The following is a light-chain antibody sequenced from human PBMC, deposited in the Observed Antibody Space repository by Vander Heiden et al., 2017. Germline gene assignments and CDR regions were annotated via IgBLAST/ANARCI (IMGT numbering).Light chain of an antibody. CDR1: QLVTSDY. J-gene: IGKJ2*01. CDR3: QQYGNSPPNA. V-gene: IGKV3-20*01. CDR2: GAS. Sequence: IVLTQSPGSLSLSPGERATLSCRASQLVTSDYLAWYQQKPGQAPRLLIYGASTRATGIPDRFSGSVSGTEYTLTISRLEPEDFAVYHCQQYGNSPPNAFGQGTKVEIK.